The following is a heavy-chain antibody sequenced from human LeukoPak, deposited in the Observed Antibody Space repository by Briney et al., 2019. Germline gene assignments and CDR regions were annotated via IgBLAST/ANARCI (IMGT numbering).Heavy chain of an antibody. CDR3: ARDRPTAMDYNRFDY. CDR2: ITSSGSTI. J-gene: IGHJ4*02. D-gene: IGHD5-18*01. V-gene: IGHV3-48*03. Sequence: GGSLRLSCAASGFTFGSYEMNWVRQAPGKGLEWVSYITSSGSTIYYADSVKGRFTISRDNAKNPLYLQMNSLRAEDTAVYYCARDRPTAMDYNRFDYWGQGTLVTVSS. CDR1: GFTFGSYE.